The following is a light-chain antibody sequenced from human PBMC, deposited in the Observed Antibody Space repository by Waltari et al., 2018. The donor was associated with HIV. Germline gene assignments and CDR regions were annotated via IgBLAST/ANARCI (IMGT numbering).Light chain of an antibody. J-gene: IGKJ1*01. Sequence: DIQITQSLSTLSASVGDRVTITCRGSQAINYFLACYQMKPGKAPNLLIYKASSLEGDVPTRISSRGSATEFTLTINRLQPDDFATYCCQQYYVSPWTFGRGARVEI. CDR2: KAS. CDR1: QAINYF. CDR3: QQYYVSPWT. V-gene: IGKV1-5*03.